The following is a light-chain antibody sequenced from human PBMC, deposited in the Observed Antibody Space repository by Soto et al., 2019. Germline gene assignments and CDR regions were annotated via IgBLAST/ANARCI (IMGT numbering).Light chain of an antibody. V-gene: IGLV1-44*01. Sequence: QSVLTQPPSASGSPGQTVTISCSGTSSNIGGHVVNWYQQVPGTAPKILIYRNDQRPSGVPDRFSGSKSGTSASLAISELQSEDEADYYCASWDDSLNGRGVFGGGTKLTVL. CDR3: ASWDDSLNGRGV. CDR1: SSNIGGHV. CDR2: RND. J-gene: IGLJ3*02.